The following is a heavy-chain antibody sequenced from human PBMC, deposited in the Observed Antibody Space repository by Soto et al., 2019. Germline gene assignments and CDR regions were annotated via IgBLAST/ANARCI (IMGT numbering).Heavy chain of an antibody. J-gene: IGHJ6*02. Sequence: QVQLVESGGGVVQPGRSLRLSCAASGFTLSSYGVNWIRQAPGKGLEWVAVMGYDGKHKYYADSVEGRFTISRYISKNTLYLQMDSLRAEDTAVYYCAKGRVGTDARIHGMDVWGQGTTVTVSS. CDR2: MGYDGKHK. D-gene: IGHD5-18*01. V-gene: IGHV3-30*18. CDR1: GFTLSSYG. CDR3: AKGRVGTDARIHGMDV.